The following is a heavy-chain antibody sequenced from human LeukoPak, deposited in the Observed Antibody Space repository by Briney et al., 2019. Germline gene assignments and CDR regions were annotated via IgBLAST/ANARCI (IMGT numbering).Heavy chain of an antibody. J-gene: IGHJ4*02. Sequence: SETLSLTCAVYGGSFSGYYWSWIRQPPGKGLEWIGEINHSGSTNYNPSLKSRVTISVDTSKNQFSLKLSSVTAADTAVYYCARGFGRGSSWYADYWGQGTLVTVSS. CDR2: INHSGST. D-gene: IGHD6-13*01. CDR3: ARGFGRGSSWYADY. V-gene: IGHV4-34*01. CDR1: GGSFSGYY.